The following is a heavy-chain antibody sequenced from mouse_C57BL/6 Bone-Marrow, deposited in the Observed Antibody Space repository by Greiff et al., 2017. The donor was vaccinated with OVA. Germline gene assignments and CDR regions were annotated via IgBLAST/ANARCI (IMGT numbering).Heavy chain of an antibody. D-gene: IGHD4-1*01. J-gene: IGHJ2*01. CDR1: GYTFTSYW. CDR2: IDPSDSET. CDR3: ARKLGGRTYYFDY. Sequence: QVQLQQPGAELVRPGSSVKLSCKASGYTFTSYWMHWVKQRPIQGLEWIGNIDPSDSETHYNQKFKDKATLTVDKSSSTAYMQLSSLTSEDSAVYYCARKLGGRTYYFDYWGQGTTLTVSS. V-gene: IGHV1-52*01.